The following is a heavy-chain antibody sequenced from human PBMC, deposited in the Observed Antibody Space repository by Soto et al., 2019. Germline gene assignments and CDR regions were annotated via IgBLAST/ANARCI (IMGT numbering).Heavy chain of an antibody. Sequence: QVQLQESGPGLVKPSETLSLTCTVSGGSLSSYYWSWIRQPPGKGLEWIGFIFYSGSTSYNPPLKCRVTISIDTSEYQVSLNMNSVTAADTAVYYCSSMIGDPVLSFDSWGQGTLVAVSS. CDR1: GGSLSSYY. J-gene: IGHJ5*01. D-gene: IGHD3-10*02. CDR2: IFYSGST. V-gene: IGHV4-59*01. CDR3: SSMIGDPVLSFDS.